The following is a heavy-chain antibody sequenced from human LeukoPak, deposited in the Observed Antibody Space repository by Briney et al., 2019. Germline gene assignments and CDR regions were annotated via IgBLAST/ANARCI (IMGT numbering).Heavy chain of an antibody. D-gene: IGHD4-23*01. CDR2: IRYDGSNK. Sequence: PGGSLRLSCAASGFTFISYGMHWVRQAPGKGLEWVAFIRYDGSNKYYADSVKGRFTISRDNAKNSLYLQMNSLRAEDTAVYYCARDFGYGGNGEQKYYYYNMDVWGKGTTVTVSS. CDR1: GFTFISYG. V-gene: IGHV3-30*02. CDR3: ARDFGYGGNGEQKYYYYNMDV. J-gene: IGHJ6*03.